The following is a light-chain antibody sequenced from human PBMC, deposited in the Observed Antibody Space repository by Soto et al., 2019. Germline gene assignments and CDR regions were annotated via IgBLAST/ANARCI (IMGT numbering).Light chain of an antibody. Sequence: DIQMTQSPSSLSASVGDRVTITCRASQSISSYLNWYQQKPGKAPKLLIYDASSLESGIPSRFSGSGSGTEFTLTISSLQPDDFATYYCQQYSSYSEAFGQGTKVDIK. CDR1: QSISSY. V-gene: IGKV1-5*01. CDR3: QQYSSYSEA. J-gene: IGKJ1*01. CDR2: DAS.